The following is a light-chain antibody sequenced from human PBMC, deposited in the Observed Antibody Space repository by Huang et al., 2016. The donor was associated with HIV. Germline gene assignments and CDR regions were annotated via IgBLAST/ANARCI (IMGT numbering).Light chain of an antibody. V-gene: IGKV1-39*01. CDR3: QQSYDART. CDR2: GAS. Sequence: DIQMTQSPSSLSASIGDRVTITCRASQSISSHLNWYQKKPGKAPKLLIYGASKWQTGVPSRFSGSGSGTDFTIAISSLQPEDFATYYWQQSYDARTFGQGTKVEI. CDR1: QSISSH. J-gene: IGKJ1*01.